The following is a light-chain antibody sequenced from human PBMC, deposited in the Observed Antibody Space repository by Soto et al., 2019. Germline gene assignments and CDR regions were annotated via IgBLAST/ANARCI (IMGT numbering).Light chain of an antibody. CDR3: QQSYSRMT. V-gene: IGKV1-39*01. CDR1: QSISSY. Sequence: DIQMTQSPSSLSASVGDGVTITCRASQSISSYVSWYQQKPGKAPKLLIYAASRLESGVPSRFSGSRSGTDFTLTISSPQPEDFATYYCQQSYSRMTFGQGTKVDIK. J-gene: IGKJ1*01. CDR2: AAS.